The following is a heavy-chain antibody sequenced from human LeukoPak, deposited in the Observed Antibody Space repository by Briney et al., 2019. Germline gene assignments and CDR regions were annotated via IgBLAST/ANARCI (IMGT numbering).Heavy chain of an antibody. CDR1: GASISSGSNY. V-gene: IGHV4-39*01. D-gene: IGHD2-15*01. CDR3: GRVQTSVVAPAV. J-gene: IGHJ4*02. CDR2: IYHTGNT. Sequence: SETLSLTCSVSGASISSGSNYWGWIRQPPGKGLEWIGSIYHTGNTYYKSSLKSRVTISIDTSKNQFSLRLTSVTAADTAVYYCGRVQTSVVAPAVWGLGTLVTVSS.